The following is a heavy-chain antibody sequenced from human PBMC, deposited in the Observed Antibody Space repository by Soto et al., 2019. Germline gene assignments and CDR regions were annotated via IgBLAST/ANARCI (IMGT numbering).Heavy chain of an antibody. Sequence: GGSLRVSCEASGFSFGDSGMNWVRRAPGKRLEWISYISSSSRTIYYAASVEGRFTISRDNVRNSVHLQMNSLRGEDTGVYYCARTRMEWALYFDNWGLGTLVNVSS. CDR2: ISSSSRTI. CDR1: GFSFGDSG. V-gene: IGHV3-48*01. CDR3: ARTRMEWALYFDN. D-gene: IGHD3-3*01. J-gene: IGHJ4*02.